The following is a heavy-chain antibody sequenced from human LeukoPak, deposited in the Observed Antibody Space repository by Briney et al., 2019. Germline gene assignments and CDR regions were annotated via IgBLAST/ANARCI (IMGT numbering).Heavy chain of an antibody. CDR3: AKDSSGSYTFYDY. V-gene: IGHV3-30*18. J-gene: IGHJ4*02. CDR2: ISYDGSNK. Sequence: GGSLRLSCAASGFTFSDYGMHWVRQAPGKGLEWVAVISYDGSNKYYADSGKGRVTISRDNSKNTLYLQMNRLRAEDTAVYYCAKDSSGSYTFYDYWGQGTLVTVSS. D-gene: IGHD3-10*01. CDR1: GFTFSDYG.